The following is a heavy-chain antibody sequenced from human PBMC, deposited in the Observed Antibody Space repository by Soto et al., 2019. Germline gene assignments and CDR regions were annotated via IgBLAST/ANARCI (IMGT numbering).Heavy chain of an antibody. D-gene: IGHD3-22*01. Sequence: QVQLQESGPGLVKPSQTLSLTCTVSGGSISRGASYWSWIRQHPGKGLEWIGYISYSGGSYYNPSLKSRVTISLDTSKNQFSLKLSSVTAADTAVYYCARVPSSDYYDSVGYYFDYWGQGTLVTVSS. J-gene: IGHJ4*02. CDR2: ISYSGGS. CDR1: GGSISRGASY. V-gene: IGHV4-31*03. CDR3: ARVPSSDYYDSVGYYFDY.